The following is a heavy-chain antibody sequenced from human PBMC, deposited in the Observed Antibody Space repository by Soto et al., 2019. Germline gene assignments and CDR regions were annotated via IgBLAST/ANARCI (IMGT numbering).Heavy chain of an antibody. Sequence: SETLSLTCTVSGGSISSYYWSWIRQPPGKGLEWIGYIYYSGSTNYNPSLKSRVTISVDTSKNQFSLKLSSVTAADTAVYYCARGSTTEGITMVRGVILTHNWFDPWGQGTLVTVSS. D-gene: IGHD3-10*01. J-gene: IGHJ5*02. CDR1: GGSISSYY. CDR3: ARGSTTEGITMVRGVILTHNWFDP. CDR2: IYYSGST. V-gene: IGHV4-59*08.